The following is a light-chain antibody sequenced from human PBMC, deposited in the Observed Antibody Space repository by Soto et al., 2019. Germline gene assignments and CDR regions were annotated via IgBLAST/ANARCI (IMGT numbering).Light chain of an antibody. CDR2: DTS. J-gene: IGKJ5*01. Sequence: EIVLTQSPAALSVSPGERATLSCWASQSVGSTLNWYQQKPGQAPRLLIYDTSIRATGIPARFSGSGSETDFTLTVSSLRSEDSAVYYCQQYNYWPITFGQGTRLEIK. V-gene: IGKV3-15*01. CDR3: QQYNYWPIT. CDR1: QSVGST.